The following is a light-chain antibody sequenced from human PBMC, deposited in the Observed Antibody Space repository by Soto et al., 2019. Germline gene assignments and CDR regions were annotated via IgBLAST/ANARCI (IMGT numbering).Light chain of an antibody. CDR3: QQYTNWPPIT. V-gene: IGKV3-15*01. CDR1: QSVGSN. Sequence: TQSPATLSVSPGERATLSCRASQSVGSNLAWFQQKPGQAPRLLIYGASTRATGVPARFSGSGSGTDFTLTISSLQSEDFAVYYCQQYTNWPPITFGQGTRLEIK. J-gene: IGKJ5*01. CDR2: GAS.